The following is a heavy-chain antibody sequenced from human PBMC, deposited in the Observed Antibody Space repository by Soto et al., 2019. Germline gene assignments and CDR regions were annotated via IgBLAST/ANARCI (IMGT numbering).Heavy chain of an antibody. J-gene: IGHJ5*01. D-gene: IGHD6-13*01. CDR3: AKADISSWYKIPAPWFDS. CDR2: ISGSGGST. Sequence: PGGSLRLSCAASGFTFSSYAMSWVRQAPGKGLEWVSAISGSGGSTYYADFVKGRFTISRDNSKNTLYLQMNSLRAEDTAVYYCAKADISSWYKIPAPWFDSWGKGTLVPVAS. V-gene: IGHV3-23*01. CDR1: GFTFSSYA.